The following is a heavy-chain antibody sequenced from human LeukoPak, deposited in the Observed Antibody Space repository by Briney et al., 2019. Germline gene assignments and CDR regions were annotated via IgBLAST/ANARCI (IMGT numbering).Heavy chain of an antibody. V-gene: IGHV3-23*01. Sequence: KAGGSLRLSCAASGFTFTTYGMSWVRQAPGKGLEWVSVISDSGGSTYYADSVKGRFTISRDNSKNTLYLQMNSLRADDTAVYYCAKLSGSSCYSPGSYWGQGTLVTVSS. D-gene: IGHD2-15*01. CDR3: AKLSGSSCYSPGSY. CDR1: GFTFTTYG. J-gene: IGHJ4*02. CDR2: ISDSGGST.